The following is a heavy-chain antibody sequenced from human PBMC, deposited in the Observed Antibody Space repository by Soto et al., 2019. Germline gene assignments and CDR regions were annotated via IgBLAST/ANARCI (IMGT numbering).Heavy chain of an antibody. CDR3: ASHRACSSTSCYWYGKGEGSYYYYGMDV. CDR2: IYPGDSDT. V-gene: IGHV5-51*01. CDR1: GYSFTSYW. J-gene: IGHJ6*02. Sequence: GESLKISCNGSGYSFTSYWIGWVRQMPGKGLEWMGIIYPGDSDTRYSPSFQGQVTIPADKSISTAYLQWSSLKASDTAMYYGASHRACSSTSCYWYGKGEGSYYYYGMDVWGQGTTVTVSS. D-gene: IGHD2-2*01.